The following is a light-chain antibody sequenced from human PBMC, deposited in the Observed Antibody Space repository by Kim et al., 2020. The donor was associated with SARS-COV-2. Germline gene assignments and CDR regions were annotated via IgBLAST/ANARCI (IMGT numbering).Light chain of an antibody. V-gene: IGKV1-12*01. Sequence: ASVGDRVTITCRASQDITTCLAWFQQKPGKAPKLLVYAASTLQNEIPSRFSGRGSGTEFSLTISSLQPEDVATYYCQQSKTVPYTFGQGTKVDIK. CDR3: QQSKTVPYT. CDR2: AAS. J-gene: IGKJ2*01. CDR1: QDITTC.